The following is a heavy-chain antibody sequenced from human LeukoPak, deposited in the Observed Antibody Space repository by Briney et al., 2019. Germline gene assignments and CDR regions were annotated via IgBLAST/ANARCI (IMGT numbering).Heavy chain of an antibody. CDR3: ARTSYCGGDCYFSEFDY. J-gene: IGHJ4*02. D-gene: IGHD2-21*01. Sequence: SVKVSCKASGGTLSSYAISWVRQAPGQGLEWMGGIIPIFGTANYAQKFQGRVTITADESTSTAYMELSSLRSEDTAVYYCARTSYCGGDCYFSEFDYWGQGTLVNVSS. CDR1: GGTLSSYA. CDR2: IIPIFGTA. V-gene: IGHV1-69*13.